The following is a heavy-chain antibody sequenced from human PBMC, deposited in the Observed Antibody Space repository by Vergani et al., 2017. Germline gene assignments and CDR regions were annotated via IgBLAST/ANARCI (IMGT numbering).Heavy chain of an antibody. V-gene: IGHV4-38-2*01. J-gene: IGHJ4*02. Sequence: QLQLQESGPGLVKPSETLSLTCAVSGYSISSGYYWGWLRQPPGKGLEWIGSIYHSGSTYYNPSLKSRVTISVDTSKNQFSLKLSSVTAADTAVYYCARLTGASVRLGELLDYWGQGTLVTVSS. CDR3: ARLTGASVRLGELLDY. CDR1: GYSISSGYY. D-gene: IGHD3-16*01. CDR2: IYHSGST.